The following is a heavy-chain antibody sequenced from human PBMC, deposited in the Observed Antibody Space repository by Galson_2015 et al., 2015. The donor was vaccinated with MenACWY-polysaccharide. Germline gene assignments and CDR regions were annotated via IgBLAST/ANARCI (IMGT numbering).Heavy chain of an antibody. Sequence: SLRLSCAAAGFTFSSYAMSWVRQAPGKGLEWVSSMSGSGGSTYYRDSVKGRFTISRDNSKNTLYLQMNSLRAEVTAIYYCARLSGYPYRSPYSSDYSGPGTPLTVSS. CDR2: MSGSGGST. D-gene: IGHD5-12*01. V-gene: IGHV3-23*01. CDR3: ARLSGYPYRSPYSSDY. J-gene: IGHJ4*02. CDR1: GFTFSSYA.